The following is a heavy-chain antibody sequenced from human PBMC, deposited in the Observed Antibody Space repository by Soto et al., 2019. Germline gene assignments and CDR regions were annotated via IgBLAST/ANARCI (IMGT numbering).Heavy chain of an antibody. CDR3: AYGYSSSWYYFDY. CDR1: GFTFSDYA. J-gene: IGHJ4*02. Sequence: GGSPRLSCAASGFTFSDYAMHWFRQAPGKGLEWVAVVSHDGRNTHYADSVKGRFTISRDSSKNTVSLEMTSLRAEDTAVYYCAYGYSSSWYYFDYWGQGTLVTVSS. V-gene: IGHV3-30*03. D-gene: IGHD6-13*01. CDR2: VSHDGRNT.